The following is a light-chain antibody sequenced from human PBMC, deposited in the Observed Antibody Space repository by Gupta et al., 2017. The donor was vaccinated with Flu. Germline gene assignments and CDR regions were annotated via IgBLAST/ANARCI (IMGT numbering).Light chain of an antibody. CDR3: GTWDSSLSAGV. CDR2: HNN. Sequence: QSVLTQPPSVSAAPGPKVTISCSGSSSNIGNNYVSWYQQLPGTAPKLLIYHNNKRPSGIPDRFSGSKSGTSATLGITGLQTGDEADYYCGTWDSSLSAGVFGGGTKLTVL. CDR1: SSNIGNNY. J-gene: IGLJ3*02. V-gene: IGLV1-51*01.